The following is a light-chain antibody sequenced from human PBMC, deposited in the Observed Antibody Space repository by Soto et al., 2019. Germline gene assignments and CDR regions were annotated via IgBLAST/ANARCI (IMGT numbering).Light chain of an antibody. Sequence: EIVLTQSPGSLSLSPGQRATLSCRASQSVDTTFFAWYQKKPGQAPRLLIYGASKRATGIPDRFSGSGSGIDLTLIISRLEPEDFAVYYCQQYMSSVTFGQGTKVEIK. CDR2: GAS. V-gene: IGKV3-20*01. J-gene: IGKJ1*01. CDR3: QQYMSSVT. CDR1: QSVDTTF.